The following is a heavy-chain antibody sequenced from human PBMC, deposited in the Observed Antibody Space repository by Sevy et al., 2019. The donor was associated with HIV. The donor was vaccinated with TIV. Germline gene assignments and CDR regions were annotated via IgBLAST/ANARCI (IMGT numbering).Heavy chain of an antibody. Sequence: GGSLRLSCTASGFTFTDYAMNWVRQSPGKGLEWVAFFKRKADGGTLDDAASVKGRFTISRDDSKNIAYLQMNDLKTEDTGVYYRTRWKGAQSVFDYWGQGALVTVSS. D-gene: IGHD1-1*01. V-gene: IGHV3-49*04. CDR3: TRWKGAQSVFDY. CDR1: GFTFTDYA. J-gene: IGHJ4*02. CDR2: FKRKADGGTL.